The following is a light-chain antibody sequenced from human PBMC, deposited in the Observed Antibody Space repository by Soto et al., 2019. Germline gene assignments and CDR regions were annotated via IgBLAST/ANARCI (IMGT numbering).Light chain of an antibody. V-gene: IGLV2-14*01. CDR3: SSYTSSSTLV. CDR1: SCDVGGYNY. CDR2: EVT. Sequence: QSALTQPASVSGSPGQSITISCTGTSCDVGGYNYVSWYQQHPGKAPKLMIFEVTNRPSGVSNRFSGSKSGNTASLTISGLQAEDAADYYCSSYTSSSTLVFGGGTKVTVL. J-gene: IGLJ2*01.